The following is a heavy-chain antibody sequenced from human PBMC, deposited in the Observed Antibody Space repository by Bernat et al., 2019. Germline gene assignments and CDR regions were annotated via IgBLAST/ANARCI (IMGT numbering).Heavy chain of an antibody. CDR3: ARARGYCSGGSCYYDFDY. CDR1: GFTFSDYY. CDR2: ISSSSSYT. V-gene: IGHV3-11*05. D-gene: IGHD2-15*01. J-gene: IGHJ4*02. Sequence: QVQLVESGGGLVKPGGSLRLSCAASGFTFSDYYMSWIRQAPGKGLEWVSYISSSSSYTNYADSVKGRFTISRDNDKNSLYLQMNSLRAEDTAVYYCARARGYCSGGSCYYDFDYWGQGTLVTVSS.